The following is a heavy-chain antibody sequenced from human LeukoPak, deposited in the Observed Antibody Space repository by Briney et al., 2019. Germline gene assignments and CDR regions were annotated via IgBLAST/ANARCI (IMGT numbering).Heavy chain of an antibody. D-gene: IGHD1-7*01. CDR1: GXTFSDYY. CDR3: ARDQMITGTTHYFDY. V-gene: IGHV3-11*06. Sequence: GGSLRLSCAASGXTFSDYYMSWIRQAPGKGLESVLYISSSSSYTDYADSVKGRFTISRDNAKNSLYLQMNSLRAEDTAVYYCARDQMITGTTHYFDYWGQGTLVTVSS. CDR2: ISSSSSYT. J-gene: IGHJ4*02.